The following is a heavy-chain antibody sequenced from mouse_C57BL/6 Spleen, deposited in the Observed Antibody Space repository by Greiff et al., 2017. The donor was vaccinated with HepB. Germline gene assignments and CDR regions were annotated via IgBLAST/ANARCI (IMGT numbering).Heavy chain of an antibody. D-gene: IGHD1-1*01. V-gene: IGHV1-31*01. CDR1: GYSFTGYY. CDR2: IYPYNGVS. Sequence: VHVKQSGPELVKPGASVKISCKASGYSFTGYYMHWVKQSHGNILDWIGYIYPYNGVSSYNQKFKGKATLTVDKSSSTAYMELRSLTSEDSAVYYCARYHYYGSSFLFDDWGQGTTLTVSS. J-gene: IGHJ2*01. CDR3: ARYHYYGSSFLFDD.